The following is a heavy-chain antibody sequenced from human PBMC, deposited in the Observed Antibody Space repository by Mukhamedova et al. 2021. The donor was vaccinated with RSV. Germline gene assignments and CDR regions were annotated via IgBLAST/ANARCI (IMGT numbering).Heavy chain of an antibody. CDR3: ARGTAVSGSAFHI. V-gene: IGHV3-74*01. J-gene: IGHJ3*02. D-gene: IGHD6-19*01. Sequence: TISRDNAKNTLYLQLSSLRAEDTAVYFCARGTAVSGSAFHIWGQGTMVTVSS.